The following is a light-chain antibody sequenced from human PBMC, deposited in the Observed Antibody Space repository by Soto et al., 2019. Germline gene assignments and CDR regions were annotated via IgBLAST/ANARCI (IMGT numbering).Light chain of an antibody. CDR1: QSVGIN. J-gene: IGKJ2*01. CDR3: HQYNFWPGT. Sequence: VMTQSPAILSVSPGESATLSCRASQSVGINLAWYQQRPGRAPRLVIYGASSRATGFPARFSGSGSGTDITLTISSLQSEDFAVYYCHQYNFWPGTFGQGTKLEIK. CDR2: GAS. V-gene: IGKV3-15*01.